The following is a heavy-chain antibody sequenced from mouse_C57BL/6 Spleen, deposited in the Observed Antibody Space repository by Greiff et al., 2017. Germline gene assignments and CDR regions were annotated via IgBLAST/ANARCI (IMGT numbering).Heavy chain of an antibody. D-gene: IGHD4-1*01. J-gene: IGHJ2*01. CDR2: IDTENGDT. CDR3: TPLGRDY. V-gene: IGHV14-4*01. Sequence: VQLQQSGAELVRPGASVKLSCTASGFNIKDDYMHWVKQRPEQGLEWIGWIDTENGDTEYASKFQGKATITADTSSNTSYLQLSSLTSEDTAVYYCTPLGRDYWGQGTTLTVSS. CDR1: GFNIKDDY.